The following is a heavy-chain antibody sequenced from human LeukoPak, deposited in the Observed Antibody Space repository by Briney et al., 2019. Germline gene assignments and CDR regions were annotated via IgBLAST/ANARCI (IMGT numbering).Heavy chain of an antibody. CDR3: ARPSKQWLAKYNWFDP. Sequence: PSETLSLTCAVSGGSFSGYYWNWIRQSPGKGLEWIGEINHSGSTNYNPSLKSRVTISVDTSKNQFSLKLSSVTAADTAVYYCARPSKQWLAKYNWFDPWGQGTLVTVSS. J-gene: IGHJ5*02. CDR1: GGSFSGYY. V-gene: IGHV4-34*01. D-gene: IGHD6-19*01. CDR2: INHSGST.